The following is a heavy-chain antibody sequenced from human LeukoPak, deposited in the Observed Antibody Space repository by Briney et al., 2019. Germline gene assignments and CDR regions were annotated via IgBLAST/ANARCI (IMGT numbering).Heavy chain of an antibody. CDR2: IYYTETT. CDR1: GGSISRNY. V-gene: IGHV4-59*08. D-gene: IGHD5-24*01. J-gene: IGHJ3*02. CDR3: ARHRAVGATAILGAFDI. Sequence: PSETLSLTCTVSGGSISRNYWSWIRQPPGKGLEWIGYIYYTETTNYNPSLKSRVTISVDTSKKQFSLKVTSVTAADTAVYYCARHRAVGATAILGAFDIWGQGTMVTVSS.